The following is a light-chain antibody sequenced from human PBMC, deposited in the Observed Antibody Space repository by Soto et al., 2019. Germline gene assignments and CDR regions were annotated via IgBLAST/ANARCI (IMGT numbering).Light chain of an antibody. CDR2: DVT. CDR3: SSYGVSNNYV. CDR1: SSDVGGYNY. Sequence: QSALTQPPSASGSLGQSVTISCTGTSSDVGGYNYVSWYQQHPGKGPKLIIYDVTQRPSGVPDRFSGSKSGNTASLTVSGLQAEDEADYYCSSYGVSNNYVFGTGTKLTVL. J-gene: IGLJ1*01. V-gene: IGLV2-8*01.